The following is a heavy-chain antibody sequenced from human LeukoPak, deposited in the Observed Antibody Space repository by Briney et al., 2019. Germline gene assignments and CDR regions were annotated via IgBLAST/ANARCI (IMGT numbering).Heavy chain of an antibody. D-gene: IGHD6-6*01. CDR3: ARQGGAARHNWFDP. V-gene: IGHV5-51*01. CDR2: IYPGDSDT. CDR1: GYSFTSYW. Sequence: KISCKGSGYSFTSYWFGWVRQMPGKGLERMGIIYPGDSDTRYSPSFQGQVTTSADKSISTAYLQWSSLKASDTAMYYCARQGGAARHNWFDPWGQGTLVTVSS. J-gene: IGHJ5*02.